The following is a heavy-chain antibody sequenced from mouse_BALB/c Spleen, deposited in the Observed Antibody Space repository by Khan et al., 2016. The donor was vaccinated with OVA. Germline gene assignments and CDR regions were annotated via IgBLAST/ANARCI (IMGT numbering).Heavy chain of an antibody. Sequence: EVQLQESGPGLVKPSQSLSLTCTVTGYSITSGYGWNWIRKFPGNKLEWRGYISYSGSTNYNPSFKSRISLTRDKSKNKSFMQLNSVTTEDTATYYCARTAMIKYWGQGTTLTVSS. D-gene: IGHD1-2*01. CDR3: ARTAMIKY. J-gene: IGHJ2*01. CDR2: ISYSGST. CDR1: GYSITSGYG. V-gene: IGHV3-2*02.